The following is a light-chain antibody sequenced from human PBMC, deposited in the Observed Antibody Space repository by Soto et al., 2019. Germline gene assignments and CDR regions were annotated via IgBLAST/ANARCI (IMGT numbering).Light chain of an antibody. CDR3: QQYGDSPT. Sequence: EIVLTQSPATLSLSPGERATLSCGASETIRTNYLAWYQQRPGLAPRLLIYDTFTRATGIPDRFSGSGSGTDFTLTISRLEPEDLAVYYCQQYGDSPTFGQGTKLQIK. CDR1: ETIRTNY. J-gene: IGKJ2*01. CDR2: DTF. V-gene: IGKV3D-20*01.